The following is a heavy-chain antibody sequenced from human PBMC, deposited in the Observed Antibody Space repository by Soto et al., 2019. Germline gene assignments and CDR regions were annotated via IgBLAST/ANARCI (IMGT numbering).Heavy chain of an antibody. CDR3: ARDPGTTGTTSCDY. D-gene: IGHD1-1*01. CDR2: MNPNNGNT. Sequence: GASVKVSCKASGYTFTSYDINWVRQATGQGLEWMGWMNPNNGNTNYAQKIQGRVTMTTDTSTSTAYMELRSLRSDDTAVYYCARDPGTTGTTSCDYWGQGTLVTVSS. V-gene: IGHV1-18*01. J-gene: IGHJ4*02. CDR1: GYTFTSYD.